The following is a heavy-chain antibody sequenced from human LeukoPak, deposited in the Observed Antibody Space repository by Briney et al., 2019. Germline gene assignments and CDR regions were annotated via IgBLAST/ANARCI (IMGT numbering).Heavy chain of an antibody. CDR1: GFAFRDYY. D-gene: IGHD3-10*01. Sequence: GGSLRLSCAASGFAFRDYYMSWIRQAPGKGLEWVSYISTTGTTIFYADSVKGRFTTSRDNAKNSLYLQMNSLRADDTAVYYCTRDITMIRGDDIDSWGQGTLVTVSS. CDR2: ISTTGTTI. V-gene: IGHV3-11*01. J-gene: IGHJ4*02. CDR3: TRDITMIRGDDIDS.